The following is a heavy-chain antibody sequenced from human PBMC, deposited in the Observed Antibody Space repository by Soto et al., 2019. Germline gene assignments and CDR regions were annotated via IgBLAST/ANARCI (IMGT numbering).Heavy chain of an antibody. D-gene: IGHD3-3*01. Sequence: SETLSLTCTVSGGSISSYYWSWIRQPPGKGLEWIGYIYYSGSTNYNPSLKSRVTISVDTSKNQFSLKLSSVTAADTAVHYCARVALTYYDFWSGYYSDFNWFDPWGQGTLVTVSS. CDR2: IYYSGST. J-gene: IGHJ5*02. CDR1: GGSISSYY. V-gene: IGHV4-59*01. CDR3: ARVALTYYDFWSGYYSDFNWFDP.